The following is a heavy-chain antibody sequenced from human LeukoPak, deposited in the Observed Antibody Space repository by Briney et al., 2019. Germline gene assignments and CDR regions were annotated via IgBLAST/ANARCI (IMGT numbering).Heavy chain of an antibody. Sequence: GASVKVSCKASGYTFTGYYMHWVRQAPGQGLDWMGWINPNSGGTNYAQKFQGRFTMTRDTSISTAYMELSRLRSDDTAVYYCARSRYDSSGYPGYWGQGTLVTVSS. CDR2: INPNSGGT. CDR3: ARSRYDSSGYPGY. V-gene: IGHV1-2*02. D-gene: IGHD3-22*01. CDR1: GYTFTGYY. J-gene: IGHJ4*02.